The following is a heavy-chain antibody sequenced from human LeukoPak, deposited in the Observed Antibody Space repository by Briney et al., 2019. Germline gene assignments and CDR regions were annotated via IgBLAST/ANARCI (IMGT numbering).Heavy chain of an antibody. J-gene: IGHJ4*02. CDR2: ISSSSSYI. Sequence: PGGSLRLSCAASGFTFSSYSMNWVRQAPGKGLEWVSSISSSSSYIYYADSVKGRFTISRDNAKNSLYLQMNSLRAEDTAVYYCARDSYLYLVGATPGALRYWGQGTLVTVSS. V-gene: IGHV3-21*01. CDR3: ARDSYLYLVGATPGALRY. D-gene: IGHD1-26*01. CDR1: GFTFSSYS.